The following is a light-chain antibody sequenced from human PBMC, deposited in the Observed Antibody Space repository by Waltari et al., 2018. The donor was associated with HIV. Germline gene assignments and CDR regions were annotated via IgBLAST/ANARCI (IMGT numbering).Light chain of an antibody. CDR2: VGTGGIVG. Sequence: QPVLTQPPSASASLGASVTLTCTLSSAYSNYKVDWFQQRPGKGPRFGMRVGTGGIVGSKGDGIPDRFSFLGSGLNRYLIITNIQEEDESDYYCGADHGRGSNFVFGGGTKLTVL. J-gene: IGLJ2*01. V-gene: IGLV9-49*01. CDR1: SAYSNYK. CDR3: GADHGRGSNFV.